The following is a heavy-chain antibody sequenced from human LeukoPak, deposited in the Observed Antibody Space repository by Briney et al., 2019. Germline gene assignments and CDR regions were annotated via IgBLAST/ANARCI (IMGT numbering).Heavy chain of an antibody. CDR2: ISWDGGST. V-gene: IGHV3-43D*03. Sequence: GGSLRLSCAASGFTFDDYAMHWVRQAPGKGLEWVSLISWDGGSTYYADSVKGRFTISRDNSKNSLYQQMNSLRAEDTALYYCAKDSLSYYYDSSGYYGHLDYWGQGTLVTVSS. CDR1: GFTFDDYA. D-gene: IGHD3-22*01. CDR3: AKDSLSYYYDSSGYYGHLDY. J-gene: IGHJ4*02.